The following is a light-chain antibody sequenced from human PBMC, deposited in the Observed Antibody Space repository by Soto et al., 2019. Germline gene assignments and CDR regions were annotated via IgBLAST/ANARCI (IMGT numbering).Light chain of an antibody. Sequence: QSALTLPPSASGSPGQSVTISCTGTSSDVGGYNYVSWYQQLPGNAPKLIIYDVSKRPSGVPDRFSGSKSGNTASLTVSGLQAEDEADYYCSSYAGSNIFVVFGGGTKVTVL. V-gene: IGLV2-8*01. J-gene: IGLJ3*02. CDR2: DVS. CDR3: SSYAGSNIFVV. CDR1: SSDVGGYNY.